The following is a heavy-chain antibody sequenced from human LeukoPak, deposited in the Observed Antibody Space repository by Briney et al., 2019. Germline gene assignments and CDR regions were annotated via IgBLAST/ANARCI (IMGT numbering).Heavy chain of an antibody. V-gene: IGHV3-74*01. J-gene: IGHJ6*03. Sequence: PGGSLRLSCAASGLIFRSYWMHWVRQAPGKGLVWVSTINSDGSSTTYADSVKGRFTISRDNAKNTLYLQMNSLKGDDTAVYYCARDVPWRITMVRGVPRPYYMDVWGKGTTVTVSS. D-gene: IGHD3-10*01. CDR2: INSDGSST. CDR3: ARDVPWRITMVRGVPRPYYMDV. CDR1: GLIFRSYW.